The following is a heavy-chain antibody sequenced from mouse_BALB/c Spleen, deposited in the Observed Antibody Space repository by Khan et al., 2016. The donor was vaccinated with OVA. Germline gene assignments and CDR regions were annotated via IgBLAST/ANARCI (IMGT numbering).Heavy chain of an antibody. V-gene: IGHV1S136*01. CDR3: AKNYRYDVYFDY. D-gene: IGHD2-14*01. CDR1: GYTFTSYV. Sequence: VQLQQSGPELVKPGASVKMSCEASGYTFTSYVIHWVKQKPGQGLEWIGYIYPFNDDTKYNEKFKGKATLTSDTSSSTAYMELRSLHVKDSAIDYCAKNYRYDVYFDYGGQGTTLTVSS. J-gene: IGHJ2*01. CDR2: IYPFNDDT.